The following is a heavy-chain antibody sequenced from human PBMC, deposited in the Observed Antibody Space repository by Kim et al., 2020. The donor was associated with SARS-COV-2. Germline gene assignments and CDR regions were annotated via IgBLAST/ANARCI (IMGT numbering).Heavy chain of an antibody. D-gene: IGHD6-19*01. V-gene: IGHV4-39*01. J-gene: IGHJ4*02. CDR1: GGSISSSSYY. CDR2: IYYSGST. CDR3: ARWNSSGWYSSFFDY. Sequence: SETLSLTCTVSGGSISSSSYYWGWIRQPPGKGLEWIGSIYYSGSTYYNPSLKSRVTISVDTSKNQFSLKLSSVTAADTAVYYCARWNSSGWYSSFFDYWGQGTLVTVSS.